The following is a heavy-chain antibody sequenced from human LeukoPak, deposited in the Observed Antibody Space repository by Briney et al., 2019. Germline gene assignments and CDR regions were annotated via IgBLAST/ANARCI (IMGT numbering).Heavy chain of an antibody. J-gene: IGHJ3*02. CDR2: INSISSAI. D-gene: IGHD3-3*01. Sequence: PGGSLRLSCAASGFTVSSDYMNWVRQAPGKGLEWVSYINSISSAIYYADSVKGRFTISRDNAKNSLYLQMNSLRDEDTAVYYCARDWSSAFDIWGQGTMVTVSS. CDR1: GFTVSSDY. V-gene: IGHV3-48*02. CDR3: ARDWSSAFDI.